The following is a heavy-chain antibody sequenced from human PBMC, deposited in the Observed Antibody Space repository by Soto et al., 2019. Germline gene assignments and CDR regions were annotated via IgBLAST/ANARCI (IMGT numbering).Heavy chain of an antibody. Sequence: ASVKVSCKVSGYTLTELSMHWVRLAPGQGLEWMGWINPNSGGTNYAEKFQGRVTMTRDTSISTAYMELSSLRSDDTAVYYCARDHGWWSFDYWGQGALVTVSS. J-gene: IGHJ4*02. CDR3: ARDHGWWSFDY. V-gene: IGHV1-2*02. D-gene: IGHD2-8*02. CDR1: GYTLTELS. CDR2: INPNSGGT.